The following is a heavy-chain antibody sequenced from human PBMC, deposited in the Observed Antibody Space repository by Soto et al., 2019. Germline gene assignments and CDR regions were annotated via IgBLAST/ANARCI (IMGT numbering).Heavy chain of an antibody. CDR1: GGSISSSSYY. CDR2: IYYSGST. V-gene: IGHV4-39*01. D-gene: IGHD3-3*01. J-gene: IGHJ6*03. Sequence: SETLSLTCTVSGGSISSSSYYWGWIRQPPGKGLEWIGSIYYSGSTYYNPSLKSRVTISVDTSKNQFSLKLSSVTAADTAVYYCGTRGLTNYYYMDVWGKGTTVTVSS. CDR3: GTRGLTNYYYMDV.